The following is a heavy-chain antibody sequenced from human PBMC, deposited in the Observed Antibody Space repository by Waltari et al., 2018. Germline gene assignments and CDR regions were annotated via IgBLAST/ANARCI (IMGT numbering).Heavy chain of an antibody. D-gene: IGHD3-3*01. CDR1: GGSISSGSYY. CDR3: ARGRFLEWLLSYNGFDP. CDR2: IYTSGST. J-gene: IGHJ5*02. Sequence: QVQLQESGPGLVKPSQTLSLTCTVSGGSISSGSYYWSWIRQPAGKGLEWVGYIYTSGSTNYNPSLKSRVTISGDTSKNQFSLKLSSVTAADTAVYYCARGRFLEWLLSYNGFDPWGQGTLVTVSS. V-gene: IGHV4-61*09.